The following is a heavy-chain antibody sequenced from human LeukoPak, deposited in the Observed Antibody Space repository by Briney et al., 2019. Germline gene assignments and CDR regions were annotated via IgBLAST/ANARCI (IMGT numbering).Heavy chain of an antibody. CDR2: INHSGST. CDR3: ARLSDIVVVPAAPISYGMDV. D-gene: IGHD2-2*01. Sequence: SETLSLTCTVSGGSISSSSYYLGWIRQPPGKGLEWIVEINHSGSTNYNPSLKSRVTISVDTSKNQFSLKLSSVTAADTAVYYCARLSDIVVVPAAPISYGMDVWGQGTTVTVSS. V-gene: IGHV4-39*07. CDR1: GGSISSSSYY. J-gene: IGHJ6*02.